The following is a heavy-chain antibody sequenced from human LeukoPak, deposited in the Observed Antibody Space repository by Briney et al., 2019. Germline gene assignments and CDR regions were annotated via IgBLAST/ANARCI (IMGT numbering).Heavy chain of an antibody. Sequence: PGGSLRLSCAASGFTFSSYWMSGVRQAPGKGLEWVGRTRKKTNSYTTEYAASVKGRFTISRDDSKNSLYLQMNSLKAEDTAVYYCTRVVLVGTTYSYFDYWGQGTLVTVSS. CDR2: TRKKTNSYTT. J-gene: IGHJ4*02. V-gene: IGHV3-72*01. CDR1: GFTFSSYW. CDR3: TRVVLVGTTYSYFDY. D-gene: IGHD1-26*01.